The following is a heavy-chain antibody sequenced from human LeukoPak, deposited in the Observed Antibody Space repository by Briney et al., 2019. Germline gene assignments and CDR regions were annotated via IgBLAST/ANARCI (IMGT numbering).Heavy chain of an antibody. D-gene: IGHD1-26*01. CDR1: GFTFSSYG. CDR3: ARGGLTIAEATTSWFLDY. CDR2: IWYDGSNE. J-gene: IGHJ4*02. Sequence: GGSLRLSCAASGFTFSSYGMHWVRQAQGKGLKGVALIWYDGSNENYADSVKGRFTISRDNSKNTLYLHMNSLRGEDTAVYYCARGGLTIAEATTSWFLDYWGQGTLVTVSS. V-gene: IGHV3-33*01.